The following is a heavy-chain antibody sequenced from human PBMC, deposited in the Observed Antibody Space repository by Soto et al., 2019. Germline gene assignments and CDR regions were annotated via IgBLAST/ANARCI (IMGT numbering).Heavy chain of an antibody. D-gene: IGHD4-17*01. J-gene: IGHJ1*01. CDR3: ARTTGEYFQH. CDR2: IYYSGST. CDR1: GGSISSSNYY. V-gene: IGHV4-39*01. Sequence: QLQLQESGPGLVKPSETLSLTCTVSGGSISSSNYYWGWIRQPPGKGLEWIGSIYYSGSTYYNPSLKSRVTISVDTSKNQFSLKLSSVTAADTAVYYCARTTGEYFQHWGQGTLVTVSS.